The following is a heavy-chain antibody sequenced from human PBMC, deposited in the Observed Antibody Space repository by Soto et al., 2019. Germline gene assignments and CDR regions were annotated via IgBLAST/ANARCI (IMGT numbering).Heavy chain of an antibody. V-gene: IGHV3-33*01. CDR3: ARGGGYCSSTSCYGPTYYYYYMDV. Sequence: GGSLRLSCAASGFTFSSYGMHWVRQAPGKGLEWVAVIWYDGSNKYYADSVKGRFTISRDNSKNTLYLQMNSLRAEDTAVYYCARGGGYCSSTSCYGPTYYYYYMDVWGKGTTVTVSS. J-gene: IGHJ6*03. CDR2: IWYDGSNK. CDR1: GFTFSSYG. D-gene: IGHD2-2*01.